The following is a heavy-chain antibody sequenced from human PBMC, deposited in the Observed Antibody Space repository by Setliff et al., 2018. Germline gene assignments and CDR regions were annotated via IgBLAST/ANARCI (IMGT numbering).Heavy chain of an antibody. J-gene: IGHJ4*01. Sequence: PSETLSLTCTVSGYSISSGYYWGWFRQPPGKGLEWIGSIYHSGSTYYNPSLKSRVTISVDTSKNQFSLKLSSVTAADTAVYYCARRLGHSSFPPDFDYWGHGTLVTVSS. CDR3: ARRLGHSSFPPDFDY. V-gene: IGHV4-38-2*02. D-gene: IGHD6-13*01. CDR1: GYSISSGYY. CDR2: IYHSGST.